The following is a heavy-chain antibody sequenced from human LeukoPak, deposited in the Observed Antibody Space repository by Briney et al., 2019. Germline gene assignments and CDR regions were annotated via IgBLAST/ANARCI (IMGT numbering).Heavy chain of an antibody. CDR3: ARNSAVATSRSWFDP. V-gene: IGHV4-59*08. CDR2: IYYSGST. J-gene: IGHJ5*02. Sequence: SETLSLTCTVSGGSISSYYWSWIRQPPGKGLEWIGYIYYSGSTNYNPSLKSRVTISVDTSKNQFSLKLSSVTAADTAVYYCARNSAVATSRSWFDPWGQGTLVTVSS. D-gene: IGHD6-19*01. CDR1: GGSISSYY.